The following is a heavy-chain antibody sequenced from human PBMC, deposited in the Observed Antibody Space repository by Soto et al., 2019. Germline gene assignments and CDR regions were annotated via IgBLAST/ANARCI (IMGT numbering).Heavy chain of an antibody. D-gene: IGHD3-10*01. CDR3: AREDILGVRSFDH. CDR2: ISSGSKTI. Sequence: PGGALRLSCAACGYNFSGYRVKGVRQAPGKGLECVSSISSGSKTIYYADSVKGRFTVSRDNAKNSQYLQMNSLTDEDTAVYYWAREDILGVRSFDHWGRGTLVTVSS. V-gene: IGHV3-48*02. CDR1: GYNFSGYR. J-gene: IGHJ4*02.